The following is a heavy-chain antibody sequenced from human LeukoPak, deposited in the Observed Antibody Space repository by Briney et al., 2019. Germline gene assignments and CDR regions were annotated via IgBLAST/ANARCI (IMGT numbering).Heavy chain of an antibody. J-gene: IGHJ4*02. V-gene: IGHV4-59*01. CDR3: ARDVGATPGYFDY. Sequence: SETLSLTCTVSGGSISSYYWSWIRQPPGKGLEWIGYMYYSGSTNYNPSTNCNPSLKSRVTISVDTSKNQFSLKLSSVTAADTAVYYCARDVGATPGYFDYWGQGTLVTVSS. CDR1: GGSISSYY. CDR2: MYYSGST. D-gene: IGHD1-26*01.